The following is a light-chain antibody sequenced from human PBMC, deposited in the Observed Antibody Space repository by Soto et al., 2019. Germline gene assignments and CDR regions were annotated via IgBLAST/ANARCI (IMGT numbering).Light chain of an antibody. J-gene: IGLJ1*01. CDR1: SSDVGAYNY. Sequence: QSVLTQPASVSGSPGQSITTSCTGTSSDVGAYNYVSWYQQLPGTAPKLMIYGVTIRPSGVSNRFSGSKSGNTASLTISGLQAEDEADYYCSSYTSTSTLIVFGTGTKLTVL. V-gene: IGLV2-14*01. CDR3: SSYTSTSTLIV. CDR2: GVT.